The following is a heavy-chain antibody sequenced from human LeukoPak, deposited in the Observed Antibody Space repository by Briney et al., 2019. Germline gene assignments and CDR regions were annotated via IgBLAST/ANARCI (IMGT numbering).Heavy chain of an antibody. CDR1: GFTFDDYG. V-gene: IGHV3-20*04. CDR3: ARVGSSGYYYASFDY. CDR2: INWNGGST. J-gene: IGHJ4*02. D-gene: IGHD3-22*01. Sequence: GGSLRLSCAASGFTFDDYGMSWVRQAPGKGLEWVSGINWNGGSTGYADSVKGRFTISRDNAKNPLCLQMNSLRAEDTALYYCARVGSSGYYYASFDYWGQGTLVTVSS.